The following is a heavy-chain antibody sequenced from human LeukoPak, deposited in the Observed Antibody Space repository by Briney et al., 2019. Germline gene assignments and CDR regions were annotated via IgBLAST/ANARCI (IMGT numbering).Heavy chain of an antibody. CDR2: IKQDGSEK. D-gene: IGHD1-26*01. CDR1: GFTFSIYW. Sequence: PGGSLRLSCAASGFTFSIYWMTWVRQAPGKGLEWVANIKQDGSEKYYVDSVKGRFTISRDNAKNSLFLQMNSLRAEDTAVYYCATDCAGGATYRFDHWGQGTLVTVSS. CDR3: ATDCAGGATYRFDH. V-gene: IGHV3-7*01. J-gene: IGHJ4*02.